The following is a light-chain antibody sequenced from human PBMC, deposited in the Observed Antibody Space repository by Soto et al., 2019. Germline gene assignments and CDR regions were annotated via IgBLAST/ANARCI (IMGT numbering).Light chain of an antibody. J-gene: IGKJ5*01. CDR3: QQYNTWRSIT. CDR2: DTS. Sequence: EIVMTQSPATLSVSPGGRATLSFRASQNIGNKLAWYQHKPGQAPRVLIYDTSTRAAGIPARFSGSGSETNFTLTIITLQSEDFAVYYCQQYNTWRSITFGQGTRLEI. CDR1: QNIGNK. V-gene: IGKV3-15*01.